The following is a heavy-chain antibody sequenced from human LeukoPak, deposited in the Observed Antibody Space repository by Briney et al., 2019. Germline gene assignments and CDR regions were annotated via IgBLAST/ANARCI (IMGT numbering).Heavy chain of an antibody. CDR2: INWNGSIT. Sequence: GGSLRLSCAASGFIFDDYGMSWVRQAPGKGLEWVSGINWNGSITGYADSVKGRFTISRDNAKNSLYLQMNSLRAEDTAVYYCASGGATSFDYWGQGTLVTVSS. CDR1: GFIFDDYG. V-gene: IGHV3-20*04. CDR3: ASGGATSFDY. J-gene: IGHJ4*02. D-gene: IGHD1-26*01.